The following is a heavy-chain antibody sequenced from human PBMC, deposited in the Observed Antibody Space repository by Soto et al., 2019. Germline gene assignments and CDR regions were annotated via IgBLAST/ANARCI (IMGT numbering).Heavy chain of an antibody. CDR3: ARDLFRKTYYYGSGSYYPFDC. CDR2: ISAYNGNT. Sequence: ASVKVSCKASGYTFTSYGISWVRQAPGQGLEWMGWISAYNGNTNYAQKLQGRVTMTTDTSTSTAYMELRSLRSDDTAVYYCARDLFRKTYYYGSGSYYPFDCWGQGTLVTVSS. V-gene: IGHV1-18*01. CDR1: GYTFTSYG. D-gene: IGHD3-10*01. J-gene: IGHJ4*02.